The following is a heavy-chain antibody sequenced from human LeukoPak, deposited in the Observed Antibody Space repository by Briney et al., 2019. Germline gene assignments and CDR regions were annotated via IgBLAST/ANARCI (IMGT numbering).Heavy chain of an antibody. D-gene: IGHD6-19*01. CDR1: GGSIGSGDYY. CDR3: ARTLGLAGKVFLDY. CDR2: IFYSGST. J-gene: IGHJ4*02. V-gene: IGHV4-39*01. Sequence: PSGTLSLTCTVSGGSIGSGDYYWDWIRQPPGKGLEWIGDIFYSGSTHYNPSLKGRVTISIDTSKNQFSLRLGSVTAADTAVYYCARTLGLAGKVFLDYWGQGTLVTVSS.